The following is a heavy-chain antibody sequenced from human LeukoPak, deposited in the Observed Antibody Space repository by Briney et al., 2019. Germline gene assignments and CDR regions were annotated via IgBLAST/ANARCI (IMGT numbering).Heavy chain of an antibody. Sequence: GESLKISCKGSGYSFTSYWIGWVRPLPGKGLEWMGIIYPGDSDTRYSPSFQGQVTISADKSISTAYLQWSSLKASDTAMYYCARRDSTIHWEVDYWGQGTLVTVSS. CDR2: IYPGDSDT. J-gene: IGHJ4*02. CDR1: GYSFTSYW. V-gene: IGHV5-51*01. D-gene: IGHD5/OR15-5a*01. CDR3: ARRDSTIHWEVDY.